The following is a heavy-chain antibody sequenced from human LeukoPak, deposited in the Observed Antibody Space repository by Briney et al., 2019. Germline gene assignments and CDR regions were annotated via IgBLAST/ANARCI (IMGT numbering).Heavy chain of an antibody. J-gene: IGHJ4*02. CDR1: GYTFTSYG. CDR3: ARDLGQWELLWKDY. Sequence: GASVKVSCKASGYTFTSYGISWVRQAPGQGLEWTGWISAYNGNTNYAQKLQGRVTMTTDTSTSTAYMELRSLRSDDTAVYYCARDLGQWELLWKDYWGQGTLVTVSS. V-gene: IGHV1-18*01. D-gene: IGHD1-26*01. CDR2: ISAYNGNT.